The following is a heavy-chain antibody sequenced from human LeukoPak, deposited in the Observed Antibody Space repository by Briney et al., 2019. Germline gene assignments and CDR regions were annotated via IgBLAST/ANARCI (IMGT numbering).Heavy chain of an antibody. CDR1: VFTLTNSS. CDR2: IQREGSEK. D-gene: IGHD2-2*02. Sequence: GGSLRLSCAASVFTLTNSSMSWVRPAPERRRKWVANIQREGSEKHYVASVKGRFTISRDNAKDSLYLQMNGLRAEDTAVYYCARVGCTSTSCYTDSWGQGILVTVS. J-gene: IGHJ5*01. V-gene: IGHV3-7*04. CDR3: ARVGCTSTSCYTDS.